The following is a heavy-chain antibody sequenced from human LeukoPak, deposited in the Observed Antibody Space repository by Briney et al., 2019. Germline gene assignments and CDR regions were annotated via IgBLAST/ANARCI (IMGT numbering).Heavy chain of an antibody. V-gene: IGHV3-30*04. Sequence: PGRSLRLSCAASGFTFSSYAMHWVRQAPGKGLEWVALIANDGSNKYFADSVKGRFTISRDNSKNTPYLQMNSLRAEDTAVYYCAKDWGTGFDYWGQGTLVTVSS. CDR2: IANDGSNK. CDR3: AKDWGTGFDY. D-gene: IGHD2-8*02. J-gene: IGHJ4*02. CDR1: GFTFSSYA.